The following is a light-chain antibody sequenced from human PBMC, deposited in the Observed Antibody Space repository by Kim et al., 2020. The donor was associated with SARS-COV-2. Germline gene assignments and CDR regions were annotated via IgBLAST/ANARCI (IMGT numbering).Light chain of an antibody. CDR2: ATS. CDR1: QSVADY. Sequence: DIQMTQSPSSLSASVGDRVTITCRPSQSVADYLHWYQHKPGKAPKLLIYATSDLQTGVPSRFSGRGSGTDFTLTISSLEPEDFATYYCQQSHSTPYTFGQGTKVDIK. J-gene: IGKJ2*01. CDR3: QQSHSTPYT. V-gene: IGKV1-39*01.